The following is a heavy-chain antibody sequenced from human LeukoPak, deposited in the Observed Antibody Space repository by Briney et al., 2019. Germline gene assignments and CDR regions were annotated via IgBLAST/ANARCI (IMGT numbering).Heavy chain of an antibody. CDR3: TSEEYDSPGSY. D-gene: IGHD3-22*01. J-gene: IGHJ4*02. Sequence: GGSLRLSCAASGFIVTGNYMSWVRQAPGKGLEWVSVIYSSDNSYYADSVKGRFTISRDKSKNTLYLQMNNLRAEDTAVYYCTSEEYDSPGSYWGQGTLVTVSS. CDR1: GFIVTGNY. CDR2: IYSSDNS. V-gene: IGHV3-53*01.